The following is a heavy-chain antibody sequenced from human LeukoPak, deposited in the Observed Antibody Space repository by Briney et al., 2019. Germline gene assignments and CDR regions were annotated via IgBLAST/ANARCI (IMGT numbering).Heavy chain of an antibody. V-gene: IGHV3-48*01. CDR1: GFTFSSCS. CDR3: ARAQRAAAGTD. J-gene: IGHJ1*01. CDR2: ISSSSSTI. Sequence: GGSLRLSCAASGFTFSSCSMNWVRQAPGKGLEWVSYISSSSSTIYYADSVKGRFTISRDNAKNSLYLQMNSLRAEDTAVYYCARAQRAAAGTDWGQGTLVTVSS. D-gene: IGHD6-13*01.